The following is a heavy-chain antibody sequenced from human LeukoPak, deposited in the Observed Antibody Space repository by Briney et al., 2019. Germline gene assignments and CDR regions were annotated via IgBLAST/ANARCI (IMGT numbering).Heavy chain of an antibody. V-gene: IGHV3-7*01. CDR2: IKQDGSEK. J-gene: IGHJ6*03. D-gene: IGHD3-22*01. Sequence: GGSLRLSCAASGFTFSSYWMSWVRQAPGKGLEWVANIKQDGSEKYYVDSVKGRLTISRDNAKNSLYLQMNSLRAEDTAVYCCXXXXXXXPXYYXSSGYXYMDVWXKGTTVTVSS. CDR1: GFTFSSYW. CDR3: XXXXXXXPXYYXSSGYXYMDV.